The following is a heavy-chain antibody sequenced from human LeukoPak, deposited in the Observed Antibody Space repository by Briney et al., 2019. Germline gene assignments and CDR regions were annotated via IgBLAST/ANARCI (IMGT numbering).Heavy chain of an antibody. CDR3: AREGRWYSYGAFDI. CDR1: GFTFSSYA. CDR2: ISYDGSNK. J-gene: IGHJ3*02. V-gene: IGHV3-30-3*01. Sequence: GGSLRLSCAASGFTFSSYAMHWVRQAPGKGLEWVAVISYDGSNKYYADSVKGRFTISRDNSKNTLYLQMNSLRAEDTAVYYCAREGRWYSYGAFDIWGQGTMVTVSS. D-gene: IGHD5-18*01.